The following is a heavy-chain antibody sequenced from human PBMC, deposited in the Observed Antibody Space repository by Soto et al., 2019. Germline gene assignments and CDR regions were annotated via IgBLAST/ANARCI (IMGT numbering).Heavy chain of an antibody. Sequence: QVQLVQSGAEVKKPGSSVKVSCKASGGTFSSYAISWVRQAPGQGLEWMGGIIPIFGTANYAQKFQGRVTIPADESTSTAYMELSSLRSEDTAVYYCARVVSGYSYGYPGMDVWGQGTTVTVSS. CDR2: IIPIFGTA. D-gene: IGHD5-18*01. J-gene: IGHJ6*02. CDR3: ARVVSGYSYGYPGMDV. CDR1: GGTFSSYA. V-gene: IGHV1-69*01.